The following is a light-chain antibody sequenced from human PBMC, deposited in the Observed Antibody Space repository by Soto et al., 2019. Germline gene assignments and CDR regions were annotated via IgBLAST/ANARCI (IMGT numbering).Light chain of an antibody. CDR1: QSVSSTY. J-gene: IGKJ4*01. Sequence: EIVLTQSPGTLSLSPGERATLSCRASQSVSSTYLAWYQQKPGQAPRLLIYGASTRATGIPARFSASGSGTEFTLTISSLQSEDFALYYCQQYNHWPLTFGGGTKVDIK. V-gene: IGKV3-15*01. CDR3: QQYNHWPLT. CDR2: GAS.